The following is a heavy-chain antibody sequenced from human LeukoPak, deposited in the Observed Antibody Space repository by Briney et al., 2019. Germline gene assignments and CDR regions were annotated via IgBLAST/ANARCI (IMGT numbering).Heavy chain of an antibody. J-gene: IGHJ6*04. CDR1: GFTFSSYG. CDR2: LSGSGATT. D-gene: IGHD2-8*02. V-gene: IGHV3-23*01. Sequence: GGSLRLSCAASGFTFSSYGMSCVRQAPGKWLGWISALSGSGATTYYADSVKGRFTISRDNSRNTLYLQMNSLRAEDTAVYFCAKDLVWALEVWGRGTTVTISS. CDR3: AKDLVWALEV.